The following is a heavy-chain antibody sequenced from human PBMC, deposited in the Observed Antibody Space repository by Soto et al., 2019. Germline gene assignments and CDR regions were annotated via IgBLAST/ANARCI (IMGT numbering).Heavy chain of an antibody. CDR2: INPNSGGT. V-gene: IGHV1-2*04. CDR1: GYTFTGYY. D-gene: IGHD1-7*01. CDR3: ARGITGTTSDWFDP. Sequence: ASVKVSCKASGYTFTGYYMHWVRQAPGQGLEWMGWINPNSGGTNYAQKFQGWVTMTRDTSISTAYMELSRLRSDDTAVYYCARGITGTTSDWFDPWGQGTLVTVSS. J-gene: IGHJ5*02.